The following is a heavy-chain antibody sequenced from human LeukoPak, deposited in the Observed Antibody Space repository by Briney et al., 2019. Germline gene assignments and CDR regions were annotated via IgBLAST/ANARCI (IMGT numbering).Heavy chain of an antibody. CDR1: GDSISSGDYY. CDR2: IYYSGST. D-gene: IGHD3-3*01. V-gene: IGHV4-61*02. CDR3: ARDPGGYYDFWSGYYAPNWFDP. Sequence: SQTLSLTCTVSGDSISSGDYYWSWIRQPAGKGLEWIGSIYYSGSTYYNPSLESRVTISVDTSKNQFSLKLSSVTAADTAVYYCARDPGGYYDFWSGYYAPNWFDPWGQGTLVTVSS. J-gene: IGHJ5*02.